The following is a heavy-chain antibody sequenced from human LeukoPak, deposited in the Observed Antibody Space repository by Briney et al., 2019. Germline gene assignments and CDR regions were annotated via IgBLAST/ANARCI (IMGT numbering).Heavy chain of an antibody. J-gene: IGHJ4*02. D-gene: IGHD1-26*01. CDR1: GDSLCSFY. CDR3: ARERRSGSYYYFDY. Sequence: SETLSLTCSVSGDSLCSFYWRWLRPPAGGGLEWFAYVFYSGSTNYNPSLKSRLTISVDTSKKQFSLTLSSVTAADTAVYYCARERRSGSYYYFDYWGQGTLVTVSS. CDR2: VFYSGST. V-gene: IGHV4-59*01.